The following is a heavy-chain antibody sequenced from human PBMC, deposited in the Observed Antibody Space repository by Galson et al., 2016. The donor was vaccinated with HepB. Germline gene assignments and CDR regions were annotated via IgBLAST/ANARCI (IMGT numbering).Heavy chain of an antibody. CDR2: ISYSGST. V-gene: IGHV4-39*01. D-gene: IGHD1-1*01. CDR1: GDSISSTSYY. Sequence: SETLSLTCTVSGDSISSTSYYWGWIRQPPGKGLEWIGSISYSGSTYYNPSLKSRVTISANTSKKQFSLKLSSVTAADTAVYYCARRYNWNDTLFDYWGQGTMVTASS. CDR3: ARRYNWNDTLFDY. J-gene: IGHJ4*03.